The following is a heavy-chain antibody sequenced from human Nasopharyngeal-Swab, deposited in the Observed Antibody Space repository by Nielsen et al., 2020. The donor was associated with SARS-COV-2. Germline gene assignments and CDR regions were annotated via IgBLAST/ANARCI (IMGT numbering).Heavy chain of an antibody. V-gene: IGHV3-23*01. CDR2: FSGTGGKT. D-gene: IGHD6-13*01. Sequence: WIRQPPGEGLEWVSTFSGTGGKTYYVDSVKGRFTISRDNSKNTLFLQMNSLRAEDTAMYFCVRALAEAGTYYFDYWGQGTLVTVSS. CDR3: VRALAEAGTYYFDY. J-gene: IGHJ4*02.